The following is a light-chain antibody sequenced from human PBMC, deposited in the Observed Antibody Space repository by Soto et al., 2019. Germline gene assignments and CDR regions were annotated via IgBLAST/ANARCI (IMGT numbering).Light chain of an antibody. J-gene: IGKJ4*01. Sequence: EIVMTQSPGTLSVSTEEGATLSCRASQSVDRNLAWYQQKPGQAPRLLIYGASTRPTGIPDRFSGSGSGTEFSLTISSLQSEDFAVYYCQQYDSWPLTFGGATKVEIK. CDR2: GAS. CDR3: QQYDSWPLT. V-gene: IGKV3D-15*01. CDR1: QSVDRN.